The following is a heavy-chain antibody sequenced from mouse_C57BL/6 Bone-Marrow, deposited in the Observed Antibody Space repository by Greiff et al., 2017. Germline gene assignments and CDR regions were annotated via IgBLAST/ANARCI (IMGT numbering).Heavy chain of an antibody. CDR1: GFNIKNTY. CDR2: IAPANGNT. CDR3: DSSYGGYYECWFAY. Sequence: EVQLQQSVAELVRPGASVKLSCTASGFNIKNTYMHWVKQRPEQGLEWIGRIAPANGNTKYAPKFQVKATITADTSSNTAYLQLSSLTCEDTAIYYGDSSYGGYYECWFAYWGQGTPVTVSA. V-gene: IGHV14-3*01. D-gene: IGHD2-3*01. J-gene: IGHJ3*01.